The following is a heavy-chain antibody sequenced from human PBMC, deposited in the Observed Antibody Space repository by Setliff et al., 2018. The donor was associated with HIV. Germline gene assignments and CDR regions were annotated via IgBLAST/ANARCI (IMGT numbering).Heavy chain of an antibody. V-gene: IGHV3-33*01. D-gene: IGHD3-16*01. J-gene: IGHJ6*03. CDR2: IWYDGNNK. CDR1: GFTFSRYG. Sequence: PGESLKISCAASGFTFSRYGMHWVRQTPGKGLEWVAIIWYDGNNKQYADSMKGRFTISRDNSNNMLYLQMNSLRAEDTAVYYCAREESASSWGYYHYYMDVGGKGTTVTVSS. CDR3: AREESASSWGYYHYYMDV.